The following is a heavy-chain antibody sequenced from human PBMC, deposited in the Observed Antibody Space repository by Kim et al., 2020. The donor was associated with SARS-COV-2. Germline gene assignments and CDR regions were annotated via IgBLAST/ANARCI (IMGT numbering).Heavy chain of an antibody. CDR2: FYWDDDN. D-gene: IGHD6-19*01. Sequence: SGPTLVNPTQTLTLTCTFSGFSLSTSGVGVGWIRQPPGKALEWLALFYWDDDNRYSPSLKSRLTITKDTSKNQVVLTMTNVDPVDTATYYCAHRRIAVPGGLFDYWGQGTLVTVSS. CDR3: AHRRIAVPGGLFDY. CDR1: GFSLSTSGVG. J-gene: IGHJ4*02. V-gene: IGHV2-5*02.